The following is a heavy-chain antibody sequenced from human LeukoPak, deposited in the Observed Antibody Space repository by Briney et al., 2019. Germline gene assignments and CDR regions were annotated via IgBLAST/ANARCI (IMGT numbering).Heavy chain of an antibody. CDR1: GITFNA. V-gene: IGHV3-33*01. CDR3: AREVFGSGSCPDY. CDR2: TWYDGSNK. D-gene: IGHD3-10*01. Sequence: PGGSLRLSCAASGITFNAIHWVRQAPGQGLEWVALTWYDGSNKYYADSVKGRFTISIDNSKNMVYLHMNSLRADDTAVYYCAREVFGSGSCPDYWGQGTLVTVSS. J-gene: IGHJ4*02.